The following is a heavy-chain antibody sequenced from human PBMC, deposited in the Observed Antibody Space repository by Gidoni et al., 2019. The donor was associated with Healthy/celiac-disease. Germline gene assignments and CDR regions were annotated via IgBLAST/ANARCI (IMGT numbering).Heavy chain of an antibody. Sequence: QVQLVQSGAEVKKPGASVTVSCKASGYTFTSYYMHWGRQAPGQGLEWMGIINPSGGSTSYAQKFQGRVTMTRDTSTSTVYMELSSLRSEDTAVYYCARQIPFYCGGDCYSTSVAFDIWGQGTMVTVSS. CDR1: GYTFTSYY. D-gene: IGHD2-21*02. CDR3: ARQIPFYCGGDCYSTSVAFDI. CDR2: INPSGGST. V-gene: IGHV1-46*01. J-gene: IGHJ3*02.